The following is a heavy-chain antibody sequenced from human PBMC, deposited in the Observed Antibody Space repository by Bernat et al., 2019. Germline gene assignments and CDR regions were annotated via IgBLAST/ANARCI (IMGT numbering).Heavy chain of an antibody. J-gene: IGHJ4*02. D-gene: IGHD2-21*01. CDR3: TTDRFLVYDF. Sequence: VQLVESGGGLVEPGGSLRLSCAVSDYPFTNAWMNWVRQAPGKGLEWVGRIKTKTDGGTTDYAAPVKGRFHISRDDSKNTLYLQMNGLKIEDTAVYYCTTDRFLVYDFWGRGAMVTVSS. CDR1: DYPFTNAW. V-gene: IGHV3-15*07. CDR2: IKTKTDGGTT.